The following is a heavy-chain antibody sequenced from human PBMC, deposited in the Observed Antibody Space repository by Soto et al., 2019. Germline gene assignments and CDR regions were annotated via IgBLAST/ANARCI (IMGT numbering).Heavy chain of an antibody. J-gene: IGHJ4*02. CDR1: GFTFSSYA. D-gene: IGHD1-26*01. Sequence: PGGSLRLSCAASGFTFSSYAMSWVRQAPGKGLEWVSYISSSSTIYYADSVKGRFTISRDNAKNSLYLQMNSLRDEDTAVYYCARDGGGMGATVTDFDYWGQGTLVTVSS. CDR2: ISSSSTI. V-gene: IGHV3-48*02. CDR3: ARDGGGMGATVTDFDY.